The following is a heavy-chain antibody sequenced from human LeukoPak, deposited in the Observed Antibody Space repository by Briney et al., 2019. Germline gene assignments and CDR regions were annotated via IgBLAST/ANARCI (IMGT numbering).Heavy chain of an antibody. Sequence: GGSLRLSCAASGFTFDDYAMHWVRQAPGKGLEWVSAISGSGGSTYYADSVKGRFTISRDNSKNTLYLQMNSLRAEDTAVYYCAKLVAVADDAFDIWGQGTMVTVSS. CDR1: GFTFDDYA. V-gene: IGHV3-23*01. J-gene: IGHJ3*02. CDR3: AKLVAVADDAFDI. D-gene: IGHD6-19*01. CDR2: ISGSGGST.